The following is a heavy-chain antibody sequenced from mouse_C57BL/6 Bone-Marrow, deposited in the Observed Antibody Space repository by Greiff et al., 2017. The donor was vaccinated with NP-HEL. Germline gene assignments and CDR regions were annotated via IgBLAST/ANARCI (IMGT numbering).Heavy chain of an antibody. CDR1: GYTFTSYW. Sequence: VQLQQPGAELVRPGTSVKMSCKASGYTFTSYWITWVKQRPGQGLEWIGEIYPGGGSTNYNEKFKSKATLTVDTSSSTAYMQLSSLTSEDSAVYYWESPTTSPITRAGFGGWGQGVMVTVAA. J-gene: IGHJ3*01. V-gene: IGHV1-55*01. D-gene: IGHD1-1*01. CDR3: ESPTTSPITRAGFGG. CDR2: IYPGGGST.